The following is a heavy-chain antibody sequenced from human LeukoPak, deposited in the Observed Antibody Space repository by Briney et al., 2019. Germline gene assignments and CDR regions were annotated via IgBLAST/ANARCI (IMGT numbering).Heavy chain of an antibody. CDR3: ARRADCSSTSRYRYTVTKYYFDY. V-gene: IGHV4-34*01. Sequence: PSETLSLTCAVYGGSFSGYYWSWIRQPPGKGLEWIGEINHSGSTNYNPSLKSRVTISVDTSKNQFSLKLSSVTAADTAVYYCARRADCSSTSRYRYTVTKYYFDYWGQGTLVTVSS. CDR2: INHSGST. D-gene: IGHD2-2*02. J-gene: IGHJ4*02. CDR1: GGSFSGYY.